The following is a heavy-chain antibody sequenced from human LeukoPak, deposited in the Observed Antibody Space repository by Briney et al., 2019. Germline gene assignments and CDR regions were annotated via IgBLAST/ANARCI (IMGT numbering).Heavy chain of an antibody. CDR3: ARDPQRIVVVPAAYIDY. J-gene: IGHJ4*02. Sequence: GGSLRLSCAASGFTFSSYGMHWVRQAPGKGLEWVAVIWYDGSNKYYADSVKGRFTISRDNSKNTLYLQMNSLRAEDTAVYYCARDPQRIVVVPAAYIDYWGQGTLVTVSS. CDR2: IWYDGSNK. D-gene: IGHD2-2*01. CDR1: GFTFSSYG. V-gene: IGHV3-33*01.